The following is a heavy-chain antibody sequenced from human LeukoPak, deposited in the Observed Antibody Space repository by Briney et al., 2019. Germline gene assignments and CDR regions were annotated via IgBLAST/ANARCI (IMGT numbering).Heavy chain of an antibody. CDR3: ARAAYSSGWFSSIYFDY. J-gene: IGHJ4*02. CDR1: GFTFSSYE. V-gene: IGHV3-48*03. D-gene: IGHD6-19*01. Sequence: GGSLRLSCAASGFTFSSYEMNWVRQAPGKGLEWVSYISSSGSTIYYADSVKGRFTISRDNAKNSLYLQMSSLRAEDTAVYYCARAAYSSGWFSSIYFDYWGQGTLVTVSS. CDR2: ISSSGSTI.